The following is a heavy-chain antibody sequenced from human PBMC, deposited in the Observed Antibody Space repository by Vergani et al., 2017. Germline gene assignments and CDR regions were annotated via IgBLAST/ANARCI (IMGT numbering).Heavy chain of an antibody. J-gene: IGHJ5*02. V-gene: IGHV1-46*01. Sequence: QVQLVQSGAEVKKPGASVKVSCKASGYTFTSYYMHWVRQAPGQGLEWMGITNPSGGSTSYAQKFQGRVTMTRDTSTSTVYMELSSLRSEDTAVYYCARERLNGRWFDPWGQGTLVTVSS. D-gene: IGHD4-17*01. CDR3: ARERLNGRWFDP. CDR1: GYTFTSYY. CDR2: TNPSGGST.